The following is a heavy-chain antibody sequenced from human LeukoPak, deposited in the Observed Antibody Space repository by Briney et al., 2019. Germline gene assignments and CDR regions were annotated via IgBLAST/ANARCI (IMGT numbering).Heavy chain of an antibody. CDR1: GFTFSSYG. CDR3: AKDRDSGSYSPYFDY. D-gene: IGHD1-26*01. J-gene: IGHJ4*02. Sequence: GGPLRLSCAASGFTFSSYGMHWVRQAPGEGLEWVAFIRYDGSNKYYADSVKGRFTISRDNSKNTLYLQMNSLRAEDTAVYYCAKDRDSGSYSPYFDYWGQGTLVTVSS. CDR2: IRYDGSNK. V-gene: IGHV3-30*02.